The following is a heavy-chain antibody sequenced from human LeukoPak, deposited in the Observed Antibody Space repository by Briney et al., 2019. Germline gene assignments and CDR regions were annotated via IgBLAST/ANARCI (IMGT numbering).Heavy chain of an antibody. CDR3: ASELRIAAAGLIAFEI. CDR2: ISYDERYK. J-gene: IGHJ3*02. D-gene: IGHD6-13*01. Sequence: GRSLRLSCAASGFRFSSYAMHWVRQAPGKGLEWVAIISYDERYKEYADSVKGRFTISRDNSKNTLYLQMNSLRIEDTASYYCASELRIAAAGLIAFEIWGQGTMVTVSS. V-gene: IGHV3-30*04. CDR1: GFRFSSYA.